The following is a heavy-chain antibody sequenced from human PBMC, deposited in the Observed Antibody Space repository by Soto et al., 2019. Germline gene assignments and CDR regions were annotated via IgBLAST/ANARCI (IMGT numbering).Heavy chain of an antibody. CDR1: GGSISSSSYY. CDR2: IYYSGST. V-gene: IGHV4-39*01. Sequence: SETLSLTCTVSGGSISSSSYYRGWIRQPPGKGLEWIGSIYYSGSTYYKPSFKSRVTISADTSKKQFSLKLSSVTAADTAVYYCARLYDRSGYLDYWGQGTLVTVSS. D-gene: IGHD3-22*01. J-gene: IGHJ4*02. CDR3: ARLYDRSGYLDY.